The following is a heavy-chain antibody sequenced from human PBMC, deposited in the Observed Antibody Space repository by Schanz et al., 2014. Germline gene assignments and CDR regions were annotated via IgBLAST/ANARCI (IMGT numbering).Heavy chain of an antibody. CDR3: AASSGWHPSTDY. CDR1: GFVFGDYY. J-gene: IGHJ4*02. Sequence: QVQVVQSGGGLVKPGGSLRLSCAASGFVFGDYYMTWIRQAPGKGLEWLSYISDSGTYTNYADSVKGRFTISRDNAKSSLYLQMNSLRVEDTAVYYCAASSGWHPSTDYWGQGTLVTDSS. D-gene: IGHD6-19*01. V-gene: IGHV3-11*05. CDR2: ISDSGTYT.